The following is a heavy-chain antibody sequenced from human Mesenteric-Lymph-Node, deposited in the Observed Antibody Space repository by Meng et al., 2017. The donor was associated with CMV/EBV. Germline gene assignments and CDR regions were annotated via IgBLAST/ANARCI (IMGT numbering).Heavy chain of an antibody. V-gene: IGHV3-7*01. Sequence: GESLKISCAASGFTFSSYWMSWVRQAPGKGLEWVANIKQDGSEKYYVDSVKGRFTISRDNAKNSLYLQMNSLRAEDTAVYYCARDKTITIFGVVTPYGMDVWGQGTTVTVSS. CDR2: IKQDGSEK. CDR3: ARDKTITIFGVVTPYGMDV. CDR1: GFTFSSYW. D-gene: IGHD3-3*01. J-gene: IGHJ6*02.